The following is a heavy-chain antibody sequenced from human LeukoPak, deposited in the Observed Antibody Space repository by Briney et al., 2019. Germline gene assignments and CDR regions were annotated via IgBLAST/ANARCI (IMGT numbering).Heavy chain of an antibody. V-gene: IGHV3-7*01. D-gene: IGHD3-22*01. CDR2: IKQDGSEK. CDR3: AREGSGYYYVDFDY. Sequence: PGGSLKLSCAASGFTFSSYWTSWVRQAPGKGLEWVANIKQDGSEKYYVDSVKGRFTISRDNAKNSLYLQMNSLRAEDTAVYYCAREGSGYYYVDFDYWGQGTLVTVSS. J-gene: IGHJ4*02. CDR1: GFTFSSYW.